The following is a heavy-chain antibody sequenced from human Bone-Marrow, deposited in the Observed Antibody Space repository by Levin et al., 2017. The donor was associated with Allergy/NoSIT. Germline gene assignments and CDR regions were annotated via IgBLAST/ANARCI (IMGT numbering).Heavy chain of an antibody. Sequence: PGGSLRLSCAGSGFTFSNFAMHWVRQAPGKGLEWVTLISHDGGHKKYIDSVKGRFTISRDNSKNTVYLQMNSLRVEDTALYYCARSLGLGWFDPWGQGTLVTVSS. D-gene: IGHD3-3*01. CDR2: ISHDGGHK. J-gene: IGHJ5*02. V-gene: IGHV3-30-3*01. CDR1: GFTFSNFA. CDR3: ARSLGLGWFDP.